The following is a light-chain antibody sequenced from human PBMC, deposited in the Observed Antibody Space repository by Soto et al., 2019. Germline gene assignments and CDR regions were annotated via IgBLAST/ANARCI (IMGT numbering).Light chain of an antibody. V-gene: IGLV2-8*01. J-gene: IGLJ1*01. CDR3: SSYAGSNNYV. Sequence: QSALTQPPSASGSPGQLVTISCTGTSSDVGGYNYVSWYQHHPGKAPKLMIYDNSKRPSGVPDLFSGSKSGNTAPLTVSGLQAEDEADYYCSSYAGSNNYVFGTGTKLTVL. CDR1: SSDVGGYNY. CDR2: DNS.